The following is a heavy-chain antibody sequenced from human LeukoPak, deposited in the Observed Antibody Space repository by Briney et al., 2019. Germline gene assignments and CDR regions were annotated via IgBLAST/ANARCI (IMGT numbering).Heavy chain of an antibody. V-gene: IGHV4-61*02. CDR1: GGSISSGSYY. CDR2: IYTSGST. CDR3: ARGGYSRRYNWFDP. Sequence: SETLSLTCTVSGGSISSGSYYWSWIRQPAGKGLEWIGRIYTSGSTNYNPSLKSRVTISVDTSKNQFSLKLSSVTAADTAVYYCARGGYSRRYNWFDPWGQGTLVTVSS. D-gene: IGHD5-18*01. J-gene: IGHJ5*02.